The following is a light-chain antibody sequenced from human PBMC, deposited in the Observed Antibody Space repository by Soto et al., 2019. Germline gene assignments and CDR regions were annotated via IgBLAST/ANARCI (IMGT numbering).Light chain of an antibody. CDR3: QQYNSYST. V-gene: IGKV1-16*01. CDR1: QSISTY. Sequence: DIKMSQSPTSLSTPVGDRVTITCGASQSISTYFHWYQQKPRKAPNILVHAASTLQSGVPSRLSGSGSGTEFTLTISSLQPDDSATYYCQQYNSYSTFGQGTKVDIK. CDR2: AAS. J-gene: IGKJ1*01.